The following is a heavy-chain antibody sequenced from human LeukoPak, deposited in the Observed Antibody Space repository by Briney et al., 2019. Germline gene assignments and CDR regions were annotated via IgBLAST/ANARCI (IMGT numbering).Heavy chain of an antibody. D-gene: IGHD2-8*02. CDR1: GGSISSYY. J-gene: IGHJ4*02. CDR3: ARGSTGATPHFDY. V-gene: IGHV4-59*08. Sequence: SETLSLTCTVSGGSISSYYWSWIRQPPGKGLEWIGYTYYSGSTNYNPSLKSRVTISVDTSKNQFSLKLSSVTAADTAVYYCARGSTGATPHFDYWGQGTLVTVSS. CDR2: TYYSGST.